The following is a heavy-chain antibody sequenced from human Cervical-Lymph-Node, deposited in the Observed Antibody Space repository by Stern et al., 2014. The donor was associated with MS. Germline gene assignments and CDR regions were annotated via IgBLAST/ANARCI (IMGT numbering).Heavy chain of an antibody. CDR2: IYHTGSV. CDR3: AREGEYCSGSRCYPFLDY. J-gene: IGHJ4*02. Sequence: QLQLQESGPGLVKPSETLSLTCTVSGGSLRRYYWNWIRQAPGKGLEWLGFIYHTGSVNYNPSVASRVAMSVDTSKNQFSLTVSSVTAADTAVYYCAREGEYCSGSRCYPFLDYWGQGTLVTVSS. V-gene: IGHV4-59*01. CDR1: GGSLRRYY. D-gene: IGHD2-15*01.